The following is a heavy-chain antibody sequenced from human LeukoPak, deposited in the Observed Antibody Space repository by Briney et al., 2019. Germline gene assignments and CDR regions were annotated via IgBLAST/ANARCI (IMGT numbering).Heavy chain of an antibody. J-gene: IGHJ4*02. CDR2: ISAYNGNT. Sequence: GASVKVSCKASGYTFTSYGISWVRQAPGQGLEWMGWISAYNGNTNYAQKLQGRVTMTTDTSTSTAYMELRSLRSDDTAVYYCARVYSGYDYVFESFDYWGQGTLVTVSS. CDR3: ARVYSGYDYVFESFDY. V-gene: IGHV1-18*01. D-gene: IGHD5-12*01. CDR1: GYTFTSYG.